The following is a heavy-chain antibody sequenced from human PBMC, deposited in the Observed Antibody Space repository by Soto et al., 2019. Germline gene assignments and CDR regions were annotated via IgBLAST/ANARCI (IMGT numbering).Heavy chain of an antibody. CDR2: IIPILGIA. CDR1: GGTFSSYT. V-gene: IGHV1-69*02. D-gene: IGHD3-9*01. J-gene: IGHJ4*02. Sequence: SVKVSCKASGGTFSSYTISWVRQAPGQGLEWMGRIIPILGIANYAQKFQGRVTITADKSTSTAYMELSSLRSEDTAVYYCARWHYYDILTGYEPFDYWGQGTLVTVSS. CDR3: ARWHYYDILTGYEPFDY.